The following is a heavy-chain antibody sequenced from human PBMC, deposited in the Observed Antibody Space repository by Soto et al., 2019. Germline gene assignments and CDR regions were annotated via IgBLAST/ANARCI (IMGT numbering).Heavy chain of an antibody. CDR2: IKQDGSEK. J-gene: IGHJ4*02. Sequence: EVQLVESGGGLVQPGGSLRLSCAASGFTFSSYWMSWVRQAPGMGLEWVANIKQDGSEKYYVDSVKGRFTISRDNAKNSLYLQMNSLRAEDTAVYYCARDNKAREFLEWLSPSYFDYWGQGTLVTVSS. V-gene: IGHV3-7*01. CDR3: ARDNKAREFLEWLSPSYFDY. D-gene: IGHD3-3*01. CDR1: GFTFSSYW.